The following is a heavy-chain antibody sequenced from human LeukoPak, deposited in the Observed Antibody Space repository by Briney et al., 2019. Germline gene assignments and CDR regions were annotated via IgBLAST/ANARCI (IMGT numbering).Heavy chain of an antibody. CDR1: GFTFSTYF. CDR2: ITPDGITT. J-gene: IGHJ4*02. CDR3: VRDRDGYNY. Sequence: GGSLRLSCAAFGFTFSTYFMHWVRQAPGKGLVWVSRITPDGITTGYAESVKGRFTISRDNAQNTLYLQMNSLRAEDTAMYYCVRDRDGYNYWGQGTLVTVSS. V-gene: IGHV3-74*01. D-gene: IGHD5-24*01.